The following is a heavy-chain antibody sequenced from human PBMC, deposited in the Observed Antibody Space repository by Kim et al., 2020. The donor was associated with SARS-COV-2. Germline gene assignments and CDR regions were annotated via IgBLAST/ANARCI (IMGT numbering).Heavy chain of an antibody. V-gene: IGHV3-66*01. J-gene: IGHJ1*01. Sequence: GGSLRLSCAASGFTVSSNYMSWVRQAPGKGLEWVSVIYSGGSTYYADSVKGRFTISRDNSKNTLYLQMKSLRAEDTAVYYCASRGGDERGYSGYDREHWGQGTLVTVSS. CDR1: GFTVSSNY. CDR2: IYSGGST. D-gene: IGHD5-12*01. CDR3: ASRGGDERGYSGYDREH.